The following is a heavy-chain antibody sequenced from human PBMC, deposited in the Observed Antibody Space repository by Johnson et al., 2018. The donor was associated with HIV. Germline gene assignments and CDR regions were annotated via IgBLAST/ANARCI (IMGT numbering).Heavy chain of an antibody. D-gene: IGHD2-2*01. J-gene: IGHJ3*02. V-gene: IGHV3-30*04. CDR3: AREGGDWSSTSCYQDAFDI. CDR2: ISYDGSNK. CDR1: GFTFSSYA. Sequence: QVQLVESGGGVVQPGRSLRLSCAASGFTFSSYAMHWVRQAPGKGLEWVAVISYDGSNKYYADSVKGRFTISRDNSKNTLYLQMNSLRAEDTAVFYCAREGGDWSSTSCYQDAFDIWGQGTMVTVSS.